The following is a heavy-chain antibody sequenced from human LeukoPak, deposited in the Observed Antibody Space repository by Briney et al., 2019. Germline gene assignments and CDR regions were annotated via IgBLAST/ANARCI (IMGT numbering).Heavy chain of an antibody. V-gene: IGHV4-38-2*01. Sequence: SETLSLTCAVSGYSIITGYFWGWIRQSPGAGLEWIGGIDHNGNSYYGPSLKIRVTISMDASKNHFSLKLSSVTAADTAVYYCARGVRHFDECSYSPVYLMDVWGQGATVTVSS. CDR3: ARGVRHFDECSYSPVYLMDV. D-gene: IGHD3-9*01. CDR1: GYSIITGYF. J-gene: IGHJ6*02. CDR2: IDHNGNS.